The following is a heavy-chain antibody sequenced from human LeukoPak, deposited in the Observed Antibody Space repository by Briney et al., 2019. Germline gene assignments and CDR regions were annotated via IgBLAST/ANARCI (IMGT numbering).Heavy chain of an antibody. J-gene: IGHJ4*02. CDR2: MNPNSGNT. V-gene: IGHV1-8*01. CDR1: GYTFTSYD. Sequence: ASVKVSCKASGYTFTSYDINWVRQATGQGLEWMGWMNPNSGNTGYAQKFQGRVTMTRNTSISTAYMELSSLRSEDTAVYYCARGPHSYYCDSSGYYLWGQGTLVTVSS. D-gene: IGHD3-22*01. CDR3: ARGPHSYYCDSSGYYL.